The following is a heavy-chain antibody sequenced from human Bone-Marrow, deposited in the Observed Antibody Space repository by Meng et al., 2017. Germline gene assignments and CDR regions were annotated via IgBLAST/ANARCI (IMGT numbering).Heavy chain of an antibody. CDR2: IKSNSDGGTT. D-gene: IGHD6-13*01. V-gene: IGHV3-15*01. J-gene: IGHJ4*02. CDR3: ATGAAAADH. Sequence: VQLGEVGGGLVKAGGSLSLSCVASGFSFTDAWMSWVRQAPGKGLEWVGRIKSNSDGGTTDYAAPVKGRFTISRDDSKNTLYLQMNSLITEDTAVYFCATGAAAADHWGQGTLVTVSS. CDR1: GFSFTDAW.